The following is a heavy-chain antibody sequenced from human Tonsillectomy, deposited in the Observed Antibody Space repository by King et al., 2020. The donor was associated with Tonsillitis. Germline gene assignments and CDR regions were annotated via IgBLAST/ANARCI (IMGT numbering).Heavy chain of an antibody. V-gene: IGHV1-2*02. D-gene: IGHD2-8*01. CDR2: INPNSGGT. Sequence: VQLVESGAEVKKPGASVKVSCKASGYTFTGYYMHWVRQAPGQGLEWMAWINPNSGGTNYAQKFQGRVTLTRDTSISTAYMELSRLRSDDTAVYYCARPVLEEYGTSGFGNWGQGGPVTGSS. CDR1: GYTFTGYY. J-gene: IGHJ1*01. CDR3: ARPVLEEYGTSGFGN.